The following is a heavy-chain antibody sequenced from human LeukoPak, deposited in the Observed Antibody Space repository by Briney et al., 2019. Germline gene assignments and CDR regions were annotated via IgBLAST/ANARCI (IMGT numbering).Heavy chain of an antibody. J-gene: IGHJ6*03. CDR3: ASSPRSSTRQLLRYYYYYMDV. V-gene: IGHV4-34*01. CDR1: GGSFSGYY. Sequence: SETLSLTCAVYGGSFSGYYWSWIRQPPGKGLEWIGEINHSGSTNYNPSLKSRVTISVDTSKNQFSLKLSSVTAADTAVYYCASSPRSSTRQLLRYYYYYMDVWGKGTTVTVSS. CDR2: INHSGST. D-gene: IGHD2-2*01.